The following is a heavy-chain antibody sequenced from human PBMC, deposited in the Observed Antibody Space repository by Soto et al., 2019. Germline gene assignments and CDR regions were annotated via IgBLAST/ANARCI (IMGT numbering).Heavy chain of an antibody. D-gene: IGHD6-19*01. Sequence: GGSLRLSCGASGFTFSSYWMSWVRQAPGKGLEWVANIKEDGSEKYYVDSVKGRFTISRDNAKNSLYLQMNSLRAEDTAVYYCAREVEVAGTEYWGQGT. CDR2: IKEDGSEK. V-gene: IGHV3-7*01. J-gene: IGHJ4*02. CDR3: AREVEVAGTEY. CDR1: GFTFSSYW.